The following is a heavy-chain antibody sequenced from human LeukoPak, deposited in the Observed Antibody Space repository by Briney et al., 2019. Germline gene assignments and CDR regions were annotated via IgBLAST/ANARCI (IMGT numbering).Heavy chain of an antibody. CDR2: ISGSGGST. CDR3: AKDYGYSYGLGFDY. CDR1: GFTFSSYA. V-gene: IGHV3-23*01. J-gene: IGHJ4*02. Sequence: QPGGSRRLSCAASGFTFSSYAMSWVRQAPGKGLEWVSAISGSGGSTYYADSVKGRFTISRDNSKNTLYLQMNSLRAEDTAVYYCAKDYGYSYGLGFDYWGQGTLVTVSS. D-gene: IGHD5-18*01.